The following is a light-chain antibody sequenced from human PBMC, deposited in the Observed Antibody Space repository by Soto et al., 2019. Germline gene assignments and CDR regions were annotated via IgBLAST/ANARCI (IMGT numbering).Light chain of an antibody. V-gene: IGKV3-15*01. J-gene: IGKJ1*01. CDR3: QRYDNWPQT. CDR2: GAS. Sequence: EIVMTQSPATLSVSPGERATLSCRASQSVSSDLAWYQHKPGQAPRLLIYGASTRATGIPARFSGRGSGTEFTLTISSLQSVDFAVYYCQRYDNWPQTFGQGTKVDIK. CDR1: QSVSSD.